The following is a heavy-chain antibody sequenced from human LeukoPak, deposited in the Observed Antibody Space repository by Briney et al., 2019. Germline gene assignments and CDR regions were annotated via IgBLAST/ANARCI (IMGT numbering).Heavy chain of an antibody. Sequence: GGSLRLSCAASGFTFSNYAMHWVRQAPGKGLEYVSAISNNGGSTYYANSVKGRFTISRDNSKNTLYLQMGSLRTEDMAVYYCARDLRNYDILTGYQSFDAFDIWGQGTVVTVSS. CDR1: GFTFSNYA. CDR3: ARDLRNYDILTGYQSFDAFDI. J-gene: IGHJ3*02. V-gene: IGHV3-64*01. D-gene: IGHD3-9*01. CDR2: ISNNGGST.